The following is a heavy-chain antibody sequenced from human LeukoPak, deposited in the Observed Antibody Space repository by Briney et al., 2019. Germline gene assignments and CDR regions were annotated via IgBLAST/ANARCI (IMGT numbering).Heavy chain of an antibody. Sequence: GGSLRLFCAASGFTFSSYAMSWVRQAPGKGLEWVSSSGSGGNTYFADSVKGRFTISRDNSKNTLSLQMNSLRAEDTAVYYCARTGHLDYWGQGTLVTVSS. CDR1: GFTFSSYA. D-gene: IGHD1-14*01. V-gene: IGHV3-23*01. J-gene: IGHJ4*02. CDR2: SGSGGNT. CDR3: ARTGHLDY.